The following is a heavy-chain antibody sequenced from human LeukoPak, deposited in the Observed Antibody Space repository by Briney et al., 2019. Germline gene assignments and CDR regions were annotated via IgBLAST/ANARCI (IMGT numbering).Heavy chain of an antibody. J-gene: IGHJ4*02. V-gene: IGHV4-61*02. Sequence: PSQTLSLTCTVSGGSISSGSYHWSWIRQPAGKGLEWIGRIYTSGSTIYNPSLKSRVTISVDTSKNQFSLKLSSVTAADTAVYYCARAVVGATTGYYFDYWGQGTLVTVSS. D-gene: IGHD1-26*01. CDR3: ARAVVGATTGYYFDY. CDR1: GGSISSGSYH. CDR2: IYTSGST.